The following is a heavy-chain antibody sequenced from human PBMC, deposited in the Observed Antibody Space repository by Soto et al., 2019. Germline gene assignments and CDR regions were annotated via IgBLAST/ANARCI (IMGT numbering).Heavy chain of an antibody. Sequence: QVQLVESGGGVVQPGRSLRLSCAASGFTFCSYSMHWVRQAPGKGLEWVAAMSYDGNSKYFADSVKGRFTISRDNSKNTLSLQMNSLGAEDSAVYYCARGRTVRDHDDFDLWGQGTLVTVSS. V-gene: IGHV3-30-3*01. CDR2: MSYDGNSK. D-gene: IGHD2-21*01. CDR3: ARGRTVRDHDDFDL. CDR1: GFTFCSYS. J-gene: IGHJ4*02.